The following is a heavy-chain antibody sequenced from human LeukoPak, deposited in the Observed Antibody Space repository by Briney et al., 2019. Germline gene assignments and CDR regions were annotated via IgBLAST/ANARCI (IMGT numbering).Heavy chain of an antibody. D-gene: IGHD1-7*01. J-gene: IGHJ4*02. V-gene: IGHV4-39*07. CDR3: TGELAGTTVHY. Sequence: SETLSLTCTVSGGSISSSSYYWGWIRQPPGKGLEWIGSVYYSGSTYYNPSLKSRFTTSLDTSKNQFSLNLSSVTAADTAVYYCTGELAGTTVHYWGQGTLVTVSS. CDR2: VYYSGST. CDR1: GGSISSSSYY.